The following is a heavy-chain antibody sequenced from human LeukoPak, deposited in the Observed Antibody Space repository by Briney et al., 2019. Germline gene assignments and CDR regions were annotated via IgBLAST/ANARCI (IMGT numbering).Heavy chain of an antibody. V-gene: IGHV3-74*01. CDR3: ARDYGDYLSLYYFDY. Sequence: PGGSLRLSCAASGFTFSSYLMHWVRQAPGKGLVWVSRISSDGSSTSYADSVKGRFTISRDNAKNTLYLQMNSLRAEDTAVYYCARDYGDYLSLYYFDYWGQGTLVTVSS. J-gene: IGHJ4*02. CDR2: ISSDGSST. CDR1: GFTFSSYL. D-gene: IGHD4-17*01.